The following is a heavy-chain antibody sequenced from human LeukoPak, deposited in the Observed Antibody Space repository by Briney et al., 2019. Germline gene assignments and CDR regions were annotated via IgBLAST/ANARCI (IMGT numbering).Heavy chain of an antibody. V-gene: IGHV4-59*12. D-gene: IGHD2-15*01. Sequence: SETLSLTCTVSGGSISSYYWSWIRQPPGKGLEWIGYIYYSGSTNYNPSLKSRVTISVDTSKNQFSLMLSSVTAADTAVYYCARETRSGGSLLRGNWFDPWGQGTLVTVSS. J-gene: IGHJ5*02. CDR1: GGSISSYY. CDR2: IYYSGST. CDR3: ARETRSGGSLLRGNWFDP.